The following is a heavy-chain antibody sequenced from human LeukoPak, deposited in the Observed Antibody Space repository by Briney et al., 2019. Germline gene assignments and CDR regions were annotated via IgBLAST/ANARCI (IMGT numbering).Heavy chain of an antibody. CDR2: ISGDGSMT. D-gene: IGHD6-6*01. J-gene: IGHJ4*02. Sequence: GGSLRLSCAVSGFTFRSYWMHWVRQAPGKGPVWVSRISGDGSMTNYADSVKGRFTISRDNAKNTVYLQMNSLRAEDTAVYYCARYSSSSGGASHYLDYWGQGTLVTVSS. V-gene: IGHV3-74*01. CDR3: ARYSSSSGGASHYLDY. CDR1: GFTFRSYW.